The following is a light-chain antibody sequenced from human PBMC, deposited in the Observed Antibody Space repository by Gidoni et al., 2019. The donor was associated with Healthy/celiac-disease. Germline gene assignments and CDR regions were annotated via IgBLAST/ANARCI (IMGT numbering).Light chain of an antibody. CDR1: QSISSY. CDR3: QQSYSTPRT. J-gene: IGKJ2*01. Sequence: DIQMTKSPPSLTASVGDRVTITCRASQSISSYLNWYQQKPGKAPKLLIYAASSLQSGVPSRFSGSGSGTDFTLTISSLQPEDFATYYCQQSYSTPRTFGQXTKLEIK. CDR2: AAS. V-gene: IGKV1-39*01.